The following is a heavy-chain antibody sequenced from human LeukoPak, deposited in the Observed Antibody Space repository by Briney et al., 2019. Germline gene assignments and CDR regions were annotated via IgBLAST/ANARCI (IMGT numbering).Heavy chain of an antibody. CDR1: GFTFSSYS. Sequence: GGSLRLSCAASGFTFSSYSMNWVRQAPGKGLEWVSSISSSSSYIYYADSVKGRFTISRDNAKNSLYLQMNSLRAEDTAVYYRARGRITMVRGASVDYWGQGTLVTVSS. CDR3: ARGRITMVRGASVDY. J-gene: IGHJ4*02. CDR2: ISSSSSYI. V-gene: IGHV3-21*01. D-gene: IGHD3-10*01.